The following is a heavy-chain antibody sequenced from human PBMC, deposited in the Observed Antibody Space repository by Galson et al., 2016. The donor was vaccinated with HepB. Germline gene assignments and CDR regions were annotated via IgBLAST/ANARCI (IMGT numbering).Heavy chain of an antibody. CDR2: IDWNDDE. V-gene: IGHV2-70*01. CDR3: ARMNYGDFVNYFDP. CDR1: GFSLSTSGMC. J-gene: IGHJ5*02. D-gene: IGHD4-17*01. Sequence: PALVKPTQTLTLTCTFSGFSLSTSGMCVSWIRQPPGKALEWLALIDWNDDEYYSTSLKTRLTISRATSKNQVVLTMTNVDPVDTATYYCARMNYGDFVNYFDPWGQGTLVTVSS.